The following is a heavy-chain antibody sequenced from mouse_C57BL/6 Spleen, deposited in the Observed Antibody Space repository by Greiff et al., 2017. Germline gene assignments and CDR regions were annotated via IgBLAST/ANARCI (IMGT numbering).Heavy chain of an antibody. V-gene: IGHV2-2*01. D-gene: IGHD1-1*01. CDR2: LWSGGRT. J-gene: IGHJ3*01. Sequence: QVQLQQSGPGLVQPSQSLSITCTVSGFSFTSSGVHWVRQSPGTGLAWLGVLWSGGRTDYNAAFISRLSISKDNSKSQVFFKMNSLQADDTDRYYCARPSTTRSGLAYWGQGTLVTVSA. CDR3: ARPSTTRSGLAY. CDR1: GFSFTSSG.